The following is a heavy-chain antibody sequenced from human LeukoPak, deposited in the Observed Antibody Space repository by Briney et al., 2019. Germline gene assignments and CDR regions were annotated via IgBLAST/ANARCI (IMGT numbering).Heavy chain of an antibody. D-gene: IGHD3-10*01. CDR2: INHSGST. J-gene: IGHJ6*03. Sequence: SETLSLTCAVYGGSFSGYYWSWIRQPPGKGLAWIGEINHSGSTNYNPSLKSRVTISVDTSKNQFSLKLSSVTAADTAVYYCASFGRSRNYYYYYMDVWGKGTTVTVSS. CDR3: ASFGRSRNYYYYYMDV. V-gene: IGHV4-34*01. CDR1: GGSFSGYY.